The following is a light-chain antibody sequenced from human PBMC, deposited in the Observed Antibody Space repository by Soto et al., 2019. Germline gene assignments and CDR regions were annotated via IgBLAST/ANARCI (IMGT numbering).Light chain of an antibody. Sequence: QSALTQPASVSGSPGQSITISCTGSSSDVGGYDYVSWYQQHPGKAPKLMIYEVSNRPSGVSNRFSGSKSGNTASLTISGLQAEDEADYYCCSYTGSHTLLFGGGTKLTVL. CDR1: SSDVGGYDY. J-gene: IGLJ2*01. CDR3: CSYTGSHTLL. CDR2: EVS. V-gene: IGLV2-14*01.